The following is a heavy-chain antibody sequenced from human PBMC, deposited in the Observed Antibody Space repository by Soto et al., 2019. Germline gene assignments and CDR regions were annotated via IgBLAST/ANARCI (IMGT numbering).Heavy chain of an antibody. CDR2: INHVGSV. CDR3: ARSCSGKSRYKGSELSQY. Sequence: PSETLSLTCAVSGGSIGRDSWWSWVRQTPGKGLEWIGEINHVGSVNYNPSLKSRVIISVDKSMNQFSLNMTSVTAADTAIYFCARSCSGKSRYKGSELSQYWGQGTLVTVSS. J-gene: IGHJ1*01. CDR1: GGSIGRDSW. V-gene: IGHV4-4*02. D-gene: IGHD3-16*02.